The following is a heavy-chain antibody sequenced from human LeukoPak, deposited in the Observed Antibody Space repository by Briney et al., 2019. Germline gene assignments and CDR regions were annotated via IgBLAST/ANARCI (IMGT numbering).Heavy chain of an antibody. CDR1: GFTFSSYE. D-gene: IGHD5-24*01. V-gene: IGHV3-48*03. CDR3: ARESKAVVATIIFDY. J-gene: IGHJ4*02. CDR2: ISSSGSTI. Sequence: GGSLRLSCAASGFTFSSYEMNWVRQAPGKGLEWVSYISSSGSTIYYADSVKGRFTISRDNAKNSLYLQMNSLRAEDTAVYYCARESKAVVATIIFDYWGQGTLVTVSS.